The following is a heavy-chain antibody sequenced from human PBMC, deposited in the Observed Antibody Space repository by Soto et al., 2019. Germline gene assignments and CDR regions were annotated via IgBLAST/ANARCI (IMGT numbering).Heavy chain of an antibody. V-gene: IGHV3-23*01. CDR2: ISGSGGTP. CDR1: GFTFSSSA. J-gene: IGHJ4*02. Sequence: GGSLRLSCEASGFTFSSSAMSWVRQAPGRGLEWFSTISGSGGTPYYADSVKGRFTISRDNSKNTLYLVLNSLRAEDTAVYYCAMGLAAAGPLDYWGQGTLVTVSS. D-gene: IGHD6-13*01. CDR3: AMGLAAAGPLDY.